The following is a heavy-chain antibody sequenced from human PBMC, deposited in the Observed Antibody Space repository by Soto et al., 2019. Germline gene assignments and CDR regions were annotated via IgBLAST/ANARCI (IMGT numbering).Heavy chain of an antibody. Sequence: GGSLRLSCAASGSTFISYAMSWGRQAPGKGLEWVSAISGSGGSTYYADSVKGRFTISRDNSKNTLYLQMNSLRAEDTAVYYCAKAGEQWLVLDYWGQGTLVTVSS. J-gene: IGHJ4*02. CDR3: AKAGEQWLVLDY. D-gene: IGHD6-19*01. V-gene: IGHV3-23*01. CDR2: ISGSGGST. CDR1: GSTFISYA.